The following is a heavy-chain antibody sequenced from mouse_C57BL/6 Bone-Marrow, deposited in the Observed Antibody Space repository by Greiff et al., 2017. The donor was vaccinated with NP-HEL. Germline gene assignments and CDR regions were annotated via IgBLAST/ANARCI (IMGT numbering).Heavy chain of an antibody. CDR1: GYSITSGYY. V-gene: IGHV3-6*01. J-gene: IGHJ4*01. CDR3: ARGPDSYGNYGMDY. Sequence: ESGPGLVKPSQSLSLTCSVTGYSITSGYYWNWIRQFPGNKLEWMGYISYDGSNNYNPSLKNRISITRDTSKNQFFLKLNSVTTEDTATYYCARGPDSYGNYGMDYWGQGTSVTVSS. CDR2: ISYDGSN. D-gene: IGHD2-1*01.